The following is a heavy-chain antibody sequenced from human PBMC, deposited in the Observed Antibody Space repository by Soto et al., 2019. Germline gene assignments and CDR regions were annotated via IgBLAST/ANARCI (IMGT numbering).Heavy chain of an antibody. J-gene: IGHJ6*02. CDR3: AKGILSATIGPYAMDV. Sequence: LRLSCEASGFDFSSYAMHWVRQAPGKGLEWVGVISYDGNYIYYADSVKGRFTISRDNSKNTLYVQVNSLRPEDTAVYYCAKGILSATIGPYAMDVWGQGTTVTVSS. CDR1: GFDFSSYA. CDR2: ISYDGNYI. V-gene: IGHV3-30*18. D-gene: IGHD3-16*01.